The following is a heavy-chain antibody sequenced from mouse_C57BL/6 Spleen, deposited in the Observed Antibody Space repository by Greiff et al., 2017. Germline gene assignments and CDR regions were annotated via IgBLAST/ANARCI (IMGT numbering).Heavy chain of an antibody. CDR1: GFTFSNYW. J-gene: IGHJ2*01. V-gene: IGHV6-3*01. CDR3: TGSFRTGYFDY. Sequence: EVMLVESGGGLVQPGGSMKLSCVASGFTFSNYWMNWVRQSPEKGLEWVAQIRLKSDNYATHYAESVKGRFTISRDDSKSSVYLQMNNLRAEDTGIYYCTGSFRTGYFDYWGQGTTLTVSS. CDR2: IRLKSDNYAT. D-gene: IGHD4-1*01.